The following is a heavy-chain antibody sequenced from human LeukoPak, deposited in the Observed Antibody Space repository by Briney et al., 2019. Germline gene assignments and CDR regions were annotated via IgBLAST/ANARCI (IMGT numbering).Heavy chain of an antibody. CDR2: MNPNSGNT. Sequence: ASVKVSCKASGYTLTSYDINWVRQATGQGLEWTGLMNPNSGNTGYAQKFQGRVTITRNTSISTAYMELSSLRSEDTAVYYCARGLAAAGDGEYYMDVWGKGTTATVSS. V-gene: IGHV1-8*03. D-gene: IGHD6-13*01. J-gene: IGHJ6*03. CDR1: GYTLTSYD. CDR3: ARGLAAAGDGEYYMDV.